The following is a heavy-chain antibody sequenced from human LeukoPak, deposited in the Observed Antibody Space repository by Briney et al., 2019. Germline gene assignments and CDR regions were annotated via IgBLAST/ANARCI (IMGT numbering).Heavy chain of an antibody. J-gene: IGHJ3*02. D-gene: IGHD2-2*01. CDR2: ISAYNGNT. Sequence: ASVKVSCKASGYTFTSYGISWVRQAPGQGLEWMGWISAYNGNTNYAQKLQGRVTMTTDTSTSTAYMELRSLRSDDTAVYYCARAHQLLKRDAFDIWGQGTMVTVSS. CDR1: GYTFTSYG. V-gene: IGHV1-18*01. CDR3: ARAHQLLKRDAFDI.